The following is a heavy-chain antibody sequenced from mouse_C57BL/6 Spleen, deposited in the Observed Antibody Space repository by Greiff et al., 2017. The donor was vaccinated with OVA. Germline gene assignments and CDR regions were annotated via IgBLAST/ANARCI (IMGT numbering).Heavy chain of an antibody. V-gene: IGHV1-80*01. CDR1: GYAFSSYW. CDR2: MYPGDGDT. CDR3: ARPYYGSSYTYAMDY. D-gene: IGHD1-1*01. J-gene: IGHJ4*01. Sequence: VKLVESGAELVKPGASVKISCKASGYAFSSYWMNWVKQRPGKGLEWIGQMYPGDGDTNYNGKFKGKATLTADKSSSTAYMQLSSLTSEDSAVYFCARPYYGSSYTYAMDYWGQGTSVTVSS.